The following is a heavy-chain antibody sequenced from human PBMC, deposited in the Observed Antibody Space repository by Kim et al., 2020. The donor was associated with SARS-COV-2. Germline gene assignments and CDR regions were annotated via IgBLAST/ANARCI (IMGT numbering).Heavy chain of an antibody. CDR1: GGSISSSNW. Sequence: SETLSLTCVVSGGSISSSNWWGWVRQPPGEGLEWIGEISHSGDTNYTPSLKRRVTISVDKSKNQFSLKLRSVTAADTAVYYCARAVSSAWTARDWFDPWGQATLVTVSS. J-gene: IGHJ5*02. V-gene: IGHV4-4*02. D-gene: IGHD2-2*01. CDR2: ISHSGDT. CDR3: ARAVSSAWTARDWFDP.